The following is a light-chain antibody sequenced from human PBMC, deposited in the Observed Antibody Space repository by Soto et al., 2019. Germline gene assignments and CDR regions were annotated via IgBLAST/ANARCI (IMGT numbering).Light chain of an antibody. Sequence: DIPMTQSPSSLSASVGDSVTITCRASQGISSWLAWYQQKPEKAPKSVIYAASSLQSGVPSRFSGSGSGTDGTLTLSSLQPEDGATYDGQQYNSYPPTFGQGTRLEIK. J-gene: IGKJ5*01. CDR1: QGISSW. CDR3: QQYNSYPPT. V-gene: IGKV1D-16*01. CDR2: AAS.